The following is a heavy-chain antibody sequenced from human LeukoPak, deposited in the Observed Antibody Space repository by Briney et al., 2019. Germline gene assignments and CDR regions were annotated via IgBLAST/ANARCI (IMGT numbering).Heavy chain of an antibody. V-gene: IGHV1-18*01. CDR2: ISAYNGNT. J-gene: IGHJ4*02. CDR1: GYSFTSYG. Sequence: KDGESLKISCKGSGYSFTSYGISWVRQAPGQGLEWMGWISAYNGNTNYAQKLQGRVTMTTDTSTSTAYMELRSLRSDDTAVYYCARVAWLSFDYWGQGTLVTVSS. D-gene: IGHD3-9*01. CDR3: ARVAWLSFDY.